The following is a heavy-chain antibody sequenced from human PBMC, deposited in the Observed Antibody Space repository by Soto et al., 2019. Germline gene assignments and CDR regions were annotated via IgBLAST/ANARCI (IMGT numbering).Heavy chain of an antibody. D-gene: IGHD2-15*01. V-gene: IGHV3-23*01. Sequence: EVQLLESGGGLVQPGGSLRLSCAASGFTFNTYDMNWVRQAPGKGLEWVSTISVSGDSAYFADSVRGRFTISRDNSKNTVYLQMNSLRADDTAMYYCATRHLSYCSGGTCNPFDFWGQGTLVTVSS. CDR2: ISVSGDSA. CDR1: GFTFNTYD. CDR3: ATRHLSYCSGGTCNPFDF. J-gene: IGHJ4*02.